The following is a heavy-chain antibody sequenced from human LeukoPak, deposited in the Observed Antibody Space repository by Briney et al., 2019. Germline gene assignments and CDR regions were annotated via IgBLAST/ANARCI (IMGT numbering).Heavy chain of an antibody. Sequence: GGSLRLSCAASGFTFSSYDMHWVRQAPGKGLEWVAFIRYDASNKYYADSVKGRFTISRDNSENTLYLQMNSLGVEDTAVYYCAGDFDYWGQGTLVTVSS. CDR2: IRYDASNK. CDR1: GFTFSSYD. V-gene: IGHV3-30*02. CDR3: AGDFDY. J-gene: IGHJ4*02.